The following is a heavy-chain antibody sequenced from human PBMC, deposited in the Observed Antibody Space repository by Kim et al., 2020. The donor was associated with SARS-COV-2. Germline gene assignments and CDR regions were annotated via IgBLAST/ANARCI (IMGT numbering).Heavy chain of an antibody. CDR3: ARAVPAALRAAYYYYYY. Sequence: GGSLRLSCAASGFTFSSYAMHWVRQAPGKGLEWVAVISYDGSNKYYADSVKGRFTISRDNSKNTLYLQMNSLRAEDTAVYYCARAVPAALRAAYYYYYY. D-gene: IGHD2-2*01. CDR1: GFTFSSYA. CDR2: ISYDGSNK. V-gene: IGHV3-30-3*01. J-gene: IGHJ6*03.